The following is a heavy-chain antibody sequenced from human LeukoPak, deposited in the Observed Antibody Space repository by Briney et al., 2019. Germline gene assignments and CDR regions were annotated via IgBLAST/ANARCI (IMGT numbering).Heavy chain of an antibody. Sequence: GGSLRLSCAASGFTFSSYWMSWVRQAPGKGLEWVAHINQDRSEKYYVDSVKGRFTIARDNAKNSLYLEMSSLRAEDTALYYCARDPSRGYNYGYGDYWGQGTLVIVSS. D-gene: IGHD5-18*01. CDR1: GFTFSSYW. CDR2: INQDRSEK. V-gene: IGHV3-7*01. J-gene: IGHJ4*02. CDR3: ARDPSRGYNYGYGDY.